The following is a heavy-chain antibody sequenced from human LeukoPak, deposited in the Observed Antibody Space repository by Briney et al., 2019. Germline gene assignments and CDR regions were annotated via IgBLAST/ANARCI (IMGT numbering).Heavy chain of an antibody. Sequence: GRSLRLSCAASGFTFSSYGMHWVRQAPGKGLEWVSGINDSGGSTYYADSVKGRFTISRDNSKNTLYLQMNSLRAEDTAVYYCAETLKLGISTGYFDYWGQGTLVTVSS. V-gene: IGHV3-23*01. CDR3: AETLKLGISTGYFDY. J-gene: IGHJ4*02. D-gene: IGHD3-9*01. CDR2: INDSGGST. CDR1: GFTFSSYG.